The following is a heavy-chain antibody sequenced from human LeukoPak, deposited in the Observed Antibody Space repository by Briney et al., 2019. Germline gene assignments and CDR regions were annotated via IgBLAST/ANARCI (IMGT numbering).Heavy chain of an antibody. CDR2: IYYRGTA. Sequence: SETLSLSCTVSGGSMNYYYWSWIRQPPGQGLELIGYIYYRGTANYLPSLKNRVDISIDTSKNQFSLRLYSVTAADTAVYFCARLARFEELSPRYYFDNWGLGTLVTVSS. CDR3: ARLARFEELSPRYYFDN. D-gene: IGHD3-16*02. V-gene: IGHV4-59*08. J-gene: IGHJ4*02. CDR1: GGSMNYYY.